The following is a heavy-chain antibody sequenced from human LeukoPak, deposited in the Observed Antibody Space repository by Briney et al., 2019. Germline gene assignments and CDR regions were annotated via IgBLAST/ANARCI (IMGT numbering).Heavy chain of an antibody. CDR3: ARDTPLYSSGWYYFDY. V-gene: IGHV1-18*04. D-gene: IGHD6-19*01. J-gene: IGHJ4*02. Sequence: GASVKVSCKASGYTFTSYGISWVRQAPGQGLEWMGWISAYNGNTNYAQKLQGRGTMTTDTSTSTAYMELRSLRSDDTAVYYCARDTPLYSSGWYYFDYWGQGTLVTVSS. CDR2: ISAYNGNT. CDR1: GYTFTSYG.